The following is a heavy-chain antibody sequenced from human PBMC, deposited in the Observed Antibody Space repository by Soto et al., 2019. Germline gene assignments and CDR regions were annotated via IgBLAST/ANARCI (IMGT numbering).Heavy chain of an antibody. J-gene: IGHJ4*02. CDR1: GFTFSSYA. Sequence: GGSLRLSCAASGFTFSSYAMSWVRQAPGKEQEWFSAISGSGGSTYYAVSVKGRFTISRDNSKNTLYLQMNSLRAEDTAVYYCAKDSDILTGYSEFDYWGQGTLVTVSS. V-gene: IGHV3-23*01. CDR2: ISGSGGST. D-gene: IGHD3-9*01. CDR3: AKDSDILTGYSEFDY.